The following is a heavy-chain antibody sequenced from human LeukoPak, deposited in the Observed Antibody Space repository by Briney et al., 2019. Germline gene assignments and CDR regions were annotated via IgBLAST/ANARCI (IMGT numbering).Heavy chain of an antibody. CDR3: ARRSGIAVAGAFDY. D-gene: IGHD6-19*01. CDR2: IKQDGSEK. J-gene: IGHJ4*02. Sequence: GGSLRLSCAASGFSFSSYWMSWVRQAPGKGLEWVANIKQDGSEKYYVDSVKGRFTISRDNAKNTLYLQMNSLRAEDTAVYYCARRSGIAVAGAFDYWGQGTLVTVSS. CDR1: GFSFSSYW. V-gene: IGHV3-7*03.